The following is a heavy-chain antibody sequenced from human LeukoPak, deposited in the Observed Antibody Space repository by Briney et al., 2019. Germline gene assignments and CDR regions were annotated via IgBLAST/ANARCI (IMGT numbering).Heavy chain of an antibody. Sequence: PSETLSLTCAVYGGSFSGYYWSWIRQPPGKGLEWIGEINHSGSTNYNPSLKSRVTISVDTSKNQFSLKLSSVPAADTAVYYCARGIQLWLNWFDPWGQGTLVTVSS. D-gene: IGHD5-18*01. CDR1: GGSFSGYY. CDR3: ARGIQLWLNWFDP. V-gene: IGHV4-34*01. CDR2: INHSGST. J-gene: IGHJ5*02.